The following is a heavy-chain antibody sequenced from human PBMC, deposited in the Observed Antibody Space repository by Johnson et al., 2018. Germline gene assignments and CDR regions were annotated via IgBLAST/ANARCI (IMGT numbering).Heavy chain of an antibody. V-gene: IGHV3-30*18. Sequence: QVQLVESGGGVVQXGRSLRLSCAASGFSFSNYGMHWVRQAPGKGLEWVAVISYDVSNKYYADSVKGRFTISRYNSKNTLYLQRNSLRTQDTAVYYCSKYHDGNSGAFDIWGQGTMVTVSS. D-gene: IGHD4-23*01. CDR1: GFSFSNYG. CDR2: ISYDVSNK. CDR3: SKYHDGNSGAFDI. J-gene: IGHJ3*02.